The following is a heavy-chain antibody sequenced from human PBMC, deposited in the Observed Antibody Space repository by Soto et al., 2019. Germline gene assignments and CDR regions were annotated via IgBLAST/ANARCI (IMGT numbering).Heavy chain of an antibody. CDR3: VSVEGTPTVTGDYYYYALDA. CDR1: GGTITYYY. V-gene: IGHV4-59*01. D-gene: IGHD4-17*01. CDR2: VFESGRA. J-gene: IGHJ6*02. Sequence: SETLSLTCTVSGGTITYYYWAWIRQAPGEGLEWIGYVFESGRAKYNPSLKSRGTLTLDPSKNQLSLRLTSVTAADTAVYYCVSVEGTPTVTGDYYYYALDAWGQGTTVTVSS.